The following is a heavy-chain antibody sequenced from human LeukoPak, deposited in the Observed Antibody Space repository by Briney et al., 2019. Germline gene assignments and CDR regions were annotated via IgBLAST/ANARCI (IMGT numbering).Heavy chain of an antibody. V-gene: IGHV3-43*01. Sequence: GGSLRLSCATSGFTFDDYSMHWVRQAPEKGLEWVSLITWNSNKTYYADSVKGRFTISRDNSKDSLYLQINNLRTEDTALYYCAKGSGPGSWTFDYWGQGTLVTVSP. J-gene: IGHJ4*02. CDR3: AKGSGPGSWTFDY. D-gene: IGHD2-15*01. CDR2: ITWNSNKT. CDR1: GFTFDDYS.